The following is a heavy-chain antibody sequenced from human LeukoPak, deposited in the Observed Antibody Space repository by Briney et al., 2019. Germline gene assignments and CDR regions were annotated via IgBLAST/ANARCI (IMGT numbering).Heavy chain of an antibody. CDR3: ARGVYCSPTICYGGRYYYYMDV. CDR2: IKQEGREK. V-gene: IGHV3-7*01. Sequence: GGSLRLSCAAAGFTFNNFWMNWVRQAPGKGLEWVASIKQEGREKYFLDSVKGRLTISRDNAKTSLFLQMNSLRAEDTAVYYCARGVYCSPTICYGGRYYYYMDVWGKGATVTVSS. J-gene: IGHJ6*03. CDR1: GFTFNNFW. D-gene: IGHD2-2*01.